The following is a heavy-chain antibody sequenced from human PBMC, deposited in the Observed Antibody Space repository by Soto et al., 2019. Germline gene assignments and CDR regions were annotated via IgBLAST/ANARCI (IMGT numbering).Heavy chain of an antibody. V-gene: IGHV3-30-3*02. CDR2: ISYDGSNK. CDR3: AKTLFYDYIWGSYPNGLDY. J-gene: IGHJ4*02. Sequence: PGGSLRLSCAASGFTFSSYAMHWVRQAPGKGLEWVAVISYDGSNKYYADSVKGRFTISRDNSKNTLYLQMNSLRAEDTAVYYCAKTLFYDYIWGSYPNGLDYWGQGTLVTVSS. D-gene: IGHD3-16*02. CDR1: GFTFSSYA.